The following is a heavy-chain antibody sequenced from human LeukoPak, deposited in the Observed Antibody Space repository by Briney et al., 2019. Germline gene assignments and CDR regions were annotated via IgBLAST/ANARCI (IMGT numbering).Heavy chain of an antibody. V-gene: IGHV3-74*01. CDR3: IRDFRSADL. Sequence: GGSLRLSCAASGFIFSLYCVHWVRQPPGKGLVWVSRIYVDGRTTNYADSVKGRFTISRDNAKNTVYLEMNSQSVEDTATYYCIRDFRSADLWGQGTLVTVTS. J-gene: IGHJ5*02. CDR2: IYVDGRTT. CDR1: GFIFSLYC.